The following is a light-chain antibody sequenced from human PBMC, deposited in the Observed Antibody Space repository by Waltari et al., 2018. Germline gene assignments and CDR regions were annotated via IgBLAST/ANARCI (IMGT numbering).Light chain of an antibody. V-gene: IGLV1-47*01. CDR3: AAWDDSLSGHVV. CDR1: FSNIGANY. J-gene: IGLJ2*01. CDR2: RSD. Sequence: QSVLTQPPSASGTPGQRVTISCSGSFSNIGANYVYWYQQFPGTAPKVPIYRSDQRPSGVPGRFSGSKSGTSASLAISGLRSEDEADYYCAAWDDSLSGHVVFGGGTKVTVV.